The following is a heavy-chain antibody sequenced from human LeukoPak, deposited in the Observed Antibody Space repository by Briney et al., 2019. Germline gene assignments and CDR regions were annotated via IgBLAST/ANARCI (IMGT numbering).Heavy chain of an antibody. J-gene: IGHJ4*02. CDR3: ARSPYLRTYGYGPWELPVSYFDY. CDR1: GDFIRSSSYY. CDR2: IYTSGST. D-gene: IGHD1-26*01. Sequence: PSETLSLTCTVSGDFIRSSSYYWGWLRQPAGKGLEWIGRIYTSGSTNYNPSLKSRVTISVDTSKNLFSLKLTSVTAADTAVYYCARSPYLRTYGYGPWELPVSYFDYWGQGTLVTVSS. V-gene: IGHV4-61*02.